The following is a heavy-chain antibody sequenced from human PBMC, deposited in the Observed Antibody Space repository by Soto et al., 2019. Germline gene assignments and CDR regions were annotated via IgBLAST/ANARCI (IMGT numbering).Heavy chain of an antibody. CDR2: ISVTGRGT. J-gene: IGHJ4*02. V-gene: IGHV3-23*01. CDR1: GFTFSSYD. D-gene: IGHD4-17*01. CDR3: ARTTTPTSRDY. Sequence: EVQLLESGGGLVQPGGSLGLSCAASGFTFSSYDMSWVRQAPGKGLEYVSSISVTGRGTYYADSVKGRFTISRDNSKNTLYLQMNSLRVEDTAVYYCARTTTPTSRDYWGQGTLVTVSS.